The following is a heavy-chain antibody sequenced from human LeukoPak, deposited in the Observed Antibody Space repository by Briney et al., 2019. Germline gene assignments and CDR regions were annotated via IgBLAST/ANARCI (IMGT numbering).Heavy chain of an antibody. CDR3: AKGGPYSYVPPDY. Sequence: GGSLRLSCAASGFTFSGYWMHWVRHAPGKGLEWVSHINGDGSSTNYADSVKGRFTISRDNAKNTLYLQMNSLSTEDTAVYYCAKGGPYSYVPPDYWGQGTLVIVSS. CDR2: INGDGSST. V-gene: IGHV3-74*01. D-gene: IGHD5-18*01. CDR1: GFTFSGYW. J-gene: IGHJ4*02.